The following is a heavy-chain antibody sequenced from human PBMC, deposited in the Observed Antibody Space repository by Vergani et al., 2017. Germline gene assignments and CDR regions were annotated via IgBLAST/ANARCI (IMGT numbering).Heavy chain of an antibody. J-gene: IGHJ4*02. CDR2: MDYSGGT. CDR1: GDSVISTDYH. V-gene: IGHV4-39*01. D-gene: IGHD2-15*01. CDR3: ANKRGDCRAAYGQSYDF. Sequence: QVQLQESGPGLVKPSETLSLTCTVSGDSVISTDYHWGWIRQPPGKGLEWIGSMDYSGGTSYNPSLESRISISFETPKNQFSLRLTSVTAEDTAVYYCANKRGDCRAAYGQSYDFWGPGTLVGVSS.